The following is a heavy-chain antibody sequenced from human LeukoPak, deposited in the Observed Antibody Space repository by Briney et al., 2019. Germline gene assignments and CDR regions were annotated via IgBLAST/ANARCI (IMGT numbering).Heavy chain of an antibody. J-gene: IGHJ5*02. V-gene: IGHV4-39*01. CDR2: IYYSWDT. Sequence: PSETLSLTCTVSGGSISSTSYYWGWIRQPPGKGLEWIGSIYYSWDTYYNPSLKSRVTISVDTSKNQFSLKLSSVTAADTAVYYCARQGFVSSWYRHWFDPWGQGTLVTVSS. CDR1: GGSISSTSYY. CDR3: ARQGFVSSWYRHWFDP. D-gene: IGHD6-13*01.